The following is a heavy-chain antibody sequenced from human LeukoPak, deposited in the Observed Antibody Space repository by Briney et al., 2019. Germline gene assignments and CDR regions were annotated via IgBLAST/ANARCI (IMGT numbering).Heavy chain of an antibody. CDR2: MNPNSGNT. Sequence: ASVKVSCKASGYTFTSYDFNWVRQATGQGLEWMGWMNPNSGNTGYAQKFQGRVTMARNTSISTAYMELSSLRSEDTAVYYCARDYGVYGSGSSDYWGQGTLVTVS. D-gene: IGHD3-10*01. V-gene: IGHV1-8*01. CDR3: ARDYGVYGSGSSDY. CDR1: GYTFTSYD. J-gene: IGHJ4*02.